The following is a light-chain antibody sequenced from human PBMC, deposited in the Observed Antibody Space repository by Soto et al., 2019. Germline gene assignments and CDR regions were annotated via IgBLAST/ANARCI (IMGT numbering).Light chain of an antibody. CDR3: QQYDSYSGT. V-gene: IGKV1-5*03. CDR2: KAS. Sequence: DIPMTQSPSTLSASVGDRVTITCRASQSISSWLAWYQQKPGKAPKLLIYKASSLESGVPSRFSGSGSGTEFTLTISSLQPDDSATYYCQQYDSYSGTFGQGTKLEIK. J-gene: IGKJ2*01. CDR1: QSISSW.